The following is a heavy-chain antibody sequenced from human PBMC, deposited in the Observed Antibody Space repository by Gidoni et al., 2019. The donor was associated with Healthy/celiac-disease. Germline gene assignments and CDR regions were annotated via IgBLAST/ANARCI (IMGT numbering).Heavy chain of an antibody. CDR1: GFPFSNHG. Sequence: QVQLVESGGGVVQPGSALRLSCAASGFPFSNHGMHWVRQAPGKGLEWVAVIWYDGSNKYYADSVKGRFTISRDNSKNTLYLQMNSLRAEDTAVYYCARGPSSTSPKGAFDIWGQGTMVTVSS. J-gene: IGHJ3*02. V-gene: IGHV3-33*01. CDR2: IWYDGSNK. CDR3: ARGPSSTSPKGAFDI. D-gene: IGHD2-2*01.